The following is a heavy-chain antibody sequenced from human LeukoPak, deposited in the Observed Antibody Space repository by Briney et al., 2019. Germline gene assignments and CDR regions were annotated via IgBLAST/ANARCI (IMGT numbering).Heavy chain of an antibody. V-gene: IGHV1-18*01. CDR2: ISAYNGNT. J-gene: IGHJ6*02. Sequence: ASVKVSCKASGYTFTSYGISWVRQAPGQGLEWMGWISAYNGNTNYAQKLQGRVTMTTDTSTSTAYMELRSLRSEDTAVYYCARDNDILTGYRRGYYYYGMDVWGQGTTVTVSS. D-gene: IGHD3-9*01. CDR3: ARDNDILTGYRRGYYYYGMDV. CDR1: GYTFTSYG.